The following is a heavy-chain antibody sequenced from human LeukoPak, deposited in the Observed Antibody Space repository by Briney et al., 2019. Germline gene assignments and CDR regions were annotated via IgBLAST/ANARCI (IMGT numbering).Heavy chain of an antibody. Sequence: GGSLRLSCAASGNYWTHWVRQAPGKGLVWVSHVNSDGSWTSYADSVKGRFTISKDNAKNTVYLQMNSLRAEDTAVYYCVSFYETYWGRGTLVTVSS. CDR3: VSFYETY. CDR2: VNSDGSWT. D-gene: IGHD2/OR15-2a*01. CDR1: GNYW. J-gene: IGHJ4*02. V-gene: IGHV3-74*01.